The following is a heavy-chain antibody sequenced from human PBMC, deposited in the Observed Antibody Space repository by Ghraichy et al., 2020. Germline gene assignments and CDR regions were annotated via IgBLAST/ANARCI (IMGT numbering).Heavy chain of an antibody. D-gene: IGHD4-17*01. CDR3: ARDSSGRLRITRPDL. V-gene: IGHV3-48*02. CDR2: ISDTGTAI. Sequence: GGSLRLSCAASGFTLNNFDMMWFRRAPGKGLEWVSYISDTGTAIYFATSVRGRFTIFRDTGNNSVYMQMAFLRDEDSAVYYCARDSSGRLRITRPDLWGQGTLVTVSS. J-gene: IGHJ1*01. CDR1: GFTLNNFD.